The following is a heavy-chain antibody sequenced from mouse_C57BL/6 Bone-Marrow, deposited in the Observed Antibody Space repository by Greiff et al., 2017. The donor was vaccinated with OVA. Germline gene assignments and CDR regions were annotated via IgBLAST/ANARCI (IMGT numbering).Heavy chain of an antibody. J-gene: IGHJ1*03. CDR2: IWRGGST. CDR1: GFSLTSYG. CDR3: APQYDYYWYFDV. Sequence: VKLVESGPGLVQPSQSLSITCTVSGFSLTSYGVHWVRQSPGTGLEWLGVIWRGGSTDYNAAFMSRLSITKDNSKSQVFFKMNSLQADDTAIYYCAPQYDYYWYFDVWGTGTTVTVSS. V-gene: IGHV2-5*01. D-gene: IGHD2-4*01.